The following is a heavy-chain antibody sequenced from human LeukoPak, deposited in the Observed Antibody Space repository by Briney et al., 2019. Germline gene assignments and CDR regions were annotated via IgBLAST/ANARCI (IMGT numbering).Heavy chain of an antibody. J-gene: IGHJ4*02. Sequence: GGSLRLSCAASGFTFCSYGMHWVRQAPGKGLEWVAFIRYDGSNKYYADSVKGRFTISRDNSKNTLYLQMNSLRAEDTAVYYCAKDRKYYDYVWGSYRTPGPFDYWGQGTLVTVSS. V-gene: IGHV3-30*02. CDR1: GFTFCSYG. CDR2: IRYDGSNK. D-gene: IGHD3-16*02. CDR3: AKDRKYYDYVWGSYRTPGPFDY.